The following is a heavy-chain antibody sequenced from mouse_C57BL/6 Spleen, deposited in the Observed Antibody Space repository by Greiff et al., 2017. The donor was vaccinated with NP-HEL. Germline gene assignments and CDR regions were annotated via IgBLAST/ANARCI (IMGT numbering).Heavy chain of an antibody. CDR3: ARKLGRGDYYFDY. V-gene: IGHV5-17*01. CDR2: ISSGSSTI. CDR1: GFTFSDYG. D-gene: IGHD4-1*01. J-gene: IGHJ2*01. Sequence: EVKLVESGGGLVKPGGSLKLSCAASGFTFSDYGMHWVRQAPEKGLEWVAYISSGSSTIYYADTVKGRFTISRDNAKNTLFLQMTSLRSEDTAMYYCARKLGRGDYYFDYWGQGTTLTVSS.